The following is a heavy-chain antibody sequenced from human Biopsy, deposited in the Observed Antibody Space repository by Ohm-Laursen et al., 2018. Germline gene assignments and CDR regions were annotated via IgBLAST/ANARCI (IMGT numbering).Heavy chain of an antibody. CDR2: ISYDGSNK. V-gene: IGHV3-33*05. J-gene: IGHJ5*01. Sequence: SLRLSCAASGFTFSSFGVHWVRQAPGKGLESVAVISYDGSNKYEADSVKGRFTISRDNSKQMVHLEINSLTADDTAVYYCVKQWGGYNFDSWGQGTLVTVSS. CDR3: VKQWGGYNFDS. CDR1: GFTFSSFG. D-gene: IGHD1-14*01.